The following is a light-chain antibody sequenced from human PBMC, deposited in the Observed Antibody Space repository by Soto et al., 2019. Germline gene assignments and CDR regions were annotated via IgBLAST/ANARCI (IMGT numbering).Light chain of an antibody. CDR3: MQGTHWPPR. CDR1: ESLAYSDGHTY. CDR2: HVS. V-gene: IGKV2-30*01. Sequence: DVVMTSSPLSLPVTLGQPASISCRTSESLAYSDGHTYLNWFQQRPGQSPRRLIYHVSKRDSGVPDRFGCSRSGTDFTLKSSRVEAEDVGVYYCMQGTHWPPRVGAGNKVELK. J-gene: IGKJ4*01.